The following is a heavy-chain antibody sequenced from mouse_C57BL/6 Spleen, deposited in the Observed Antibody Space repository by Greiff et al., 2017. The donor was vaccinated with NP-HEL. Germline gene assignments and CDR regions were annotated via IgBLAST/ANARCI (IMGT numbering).Heavy chain of an antibody. Sequence: EVQLVESGGDLVKPGGSLKLSCAASGFTFSSYGMSWVRQTPDKRLEWVATISSGGSYTYYPDSVKGRFTISRDNAKNTLYLQMSSLKSEDTAMYYCARHRDSSGYDFDYWGQGTTLTVSS. CDR2: ISSGGSYT. D-gene: IGHD3-2*02. V-gene: IGHV5-6*01. J-gene: IGHJ2*01. CDR3: ARHRDSSGYDFDY. CDR1: GFTFSSYG.